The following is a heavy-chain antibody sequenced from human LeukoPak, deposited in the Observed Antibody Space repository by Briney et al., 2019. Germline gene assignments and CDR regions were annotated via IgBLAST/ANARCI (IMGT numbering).Heavy chain of an antibody. V-gene: IGHV4-34*01. CDR1: GGSFSGYY. Sequence: SETLSLTCAVYGGSFSGYYWSWIRQPPGKGLEWIGEINHSGSTNYNPSLKSRVTISVDTSKNQFSLKLNSVTAADTAVYYCARGQYRLSYFDYWGQGTLVTVSS. J-gene: IGHJ4*02. D-gene: IGHD2-2*02. CDR2: INHSGST. CDR3: ARGQYRLSYFDY.